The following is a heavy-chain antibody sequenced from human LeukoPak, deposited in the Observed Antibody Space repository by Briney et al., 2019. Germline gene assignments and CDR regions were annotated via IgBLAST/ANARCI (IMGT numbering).Heavy chain of an antibody. Sequence: SVKVSCKASGGTLNTHIFTWVRQAPGQGLEWMGRITPIIDTTKYAQKFQGRMTITADKSTSTIYMELSGLKSDDTAVYYCARVNLRGSQYNWFDPRGQGTLVTVSS. D-gene: IGHD1-26*01. CDR3: ARVNLRGSQYNWFDP. J-gene: IGHJ5*02. V-gene: IGHV1-69*08. CDR2: ITPIIDTT. CDR1: GGTLNTHI.